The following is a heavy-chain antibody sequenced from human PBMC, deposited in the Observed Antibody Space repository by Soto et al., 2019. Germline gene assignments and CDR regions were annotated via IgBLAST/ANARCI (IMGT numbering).Heavy chain of an antibody. J-gene: IGHJ6*02. CDR3: ARGGVRGVMELYYYGMDV. Sequence: ASVKVSCKASGYTFTGYYMHWVRQAPGQGLEWMGWINPNSGGTNYAQKFQGRVTMTRDTSISTAYMELSRLRSADTAVYYCARGGVRGVMELYYYGMDVWGQGTTVTVSS. V-gene: IGHV1-2*02. CDR1: GYTFTGYY. CDR2: INPNSGGT. D-gene: IGHD3-10*01.